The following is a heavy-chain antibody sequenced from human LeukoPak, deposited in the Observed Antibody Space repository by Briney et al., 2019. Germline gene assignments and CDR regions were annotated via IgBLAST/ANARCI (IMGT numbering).Heavy chain of an antibody. D-gene: IGHD3-16*01. Sequence: KASETLSLTCTASGGSMTRDTYYWNWIRQPAGKGLEWIGRIHTSGATDYNPSLKSRVTISSDTSKNQFSLTLSSLTAADTAVYYCARTLLYDDRGPVDYWGQGTLVTVSS. CDR2: IHTSGAT. J-gene: IGHJ4*02. CDR3: ARTLLYDDRGPVDY. CDR1: GGSMTRDTYY. V-gene: IGHV4-61*02.